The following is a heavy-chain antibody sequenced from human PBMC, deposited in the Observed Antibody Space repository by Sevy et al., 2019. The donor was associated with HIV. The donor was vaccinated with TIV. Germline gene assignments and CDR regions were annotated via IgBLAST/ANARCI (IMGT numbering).Heavy chain of an antibody. CDR3: ARARWDIVVVVAAHPYYYYGMDV. CDR1: GYTFTSYG. Sequence: ASVNVSCKASGYTFTSYGISWVRQAPGQGLEWMGWISAYNGNTNYAQKLQGRVTMTTDTSTSTAYMELRSLRSDDTAVYYCARARWDIVVVVAAHPYYYYGMDVWGQGTTVTVSS. J-gene: IGHJ6*02. V-gene: IGHV1-18*01. D-gene: IGHD2-15*01. CDR2: ISAYNGNT.